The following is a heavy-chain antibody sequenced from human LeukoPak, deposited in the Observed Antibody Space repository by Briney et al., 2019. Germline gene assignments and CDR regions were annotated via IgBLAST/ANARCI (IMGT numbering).Heavy chain of an antibody. Sequence: SEILSLTCTVSGGSISGYYWSWIRQPPGKGLEWIGYIYYSGSTNYNPSLKSRVTISVDTSKNQFSLKLSSVTAADTAVYYCARYSSRFDYWGQGTLVTVSS. V-gene: IGHV4-59*08. D-gene: IGHD6-13*01. CDR2: IYYSGST. J-gene: IGHJ4*02. CDR3: ARYSSRFDY. CDR1: GGSISGYY.